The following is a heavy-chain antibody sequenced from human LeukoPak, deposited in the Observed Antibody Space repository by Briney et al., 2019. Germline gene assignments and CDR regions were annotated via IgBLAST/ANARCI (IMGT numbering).Heavy chain of an antibody. CDR1: GYSFTSYW. D-gene: IGHD1-7*01. J-gene: IGHJ4*02. CDR3: ARRPAGTRTFDY. CDR2: IYGADYTT. V-gene: IGHV5-51*01. Sequence: PGESLKISCKGSGYSFTSYWIGWVRQMPGKGLEWMGVIYGADYTTIYSPPLHGQITISADKSIRTAYLQWTSLKASDTAMYYCARRPAGTRTFDYWGQGALVTVSS.